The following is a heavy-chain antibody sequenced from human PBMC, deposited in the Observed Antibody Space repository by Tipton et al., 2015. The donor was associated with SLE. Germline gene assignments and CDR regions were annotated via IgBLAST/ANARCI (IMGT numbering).Heavy chain of an antibody. V-gene: IGHV4-59*07. Sequence: TLSLTCTVSGGSISFDYWSWIRQPPGKALELLGYIYYTGGTYYNPSLKSRVTISVDTSKNQFSLKLNSVTAADTAVYHCAYSPNRYYFDYWGQGTLVTVSS. CDR1: GGSISFDY. D-gene: IGHD2-15*01. CDR3: AYSPNRYYFDY. J-gene: IGHJ4*02. CDR2: IYYTGGT.